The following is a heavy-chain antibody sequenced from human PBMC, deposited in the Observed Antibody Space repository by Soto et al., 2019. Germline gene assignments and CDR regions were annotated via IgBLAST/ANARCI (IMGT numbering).Heavy chain of an antibody. Sequence: SETLSLTCAVYGGSFSGNYWIWIRQPPGKGLEWIGEINHSGSSNYNPSLKSRVTISVDTSKNQFSLRLNSVTAADTAVYYCARGSIPSSRVFGYWGEGTQVTVSS. CDR1: GGSFSGNY. J-gene: IGHJ4*02. CDR3: ARGSIPSSRVFGY. D-gene: IGHD2-21*01. CDR2: INHSGSS. V-gene: IGHV4-34*01.